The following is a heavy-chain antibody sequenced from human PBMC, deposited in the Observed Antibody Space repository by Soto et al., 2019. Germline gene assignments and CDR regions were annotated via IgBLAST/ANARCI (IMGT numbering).Heavy chain of an antibody. Sequence: QVQLLQSGAEVKKPGSSVKVSCKVSGGAFNNYALNWVRHGPGQGLEWLGGSIPLHNTSNYSLKFLGRVTVTADISSTTVYMELNSLTSDDTATYYCARWSNWNPLYYDGLDVWGQGTTVTVSS. CDR1: GGAFNNYA. V-gene: IGHV1-69*06. D-gene: IGHD1-20*01. J-gene: IGHJ6*02. CDR3: ARWSNWNPLYYDGLDV. CDR2: SIPLHNTS.